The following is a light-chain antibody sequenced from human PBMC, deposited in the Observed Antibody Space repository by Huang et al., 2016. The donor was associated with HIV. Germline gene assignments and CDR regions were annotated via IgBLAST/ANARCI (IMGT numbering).Light chain of an antibody. V-gene: IGKV4-1*01. J-gene: IGKJ4*01. CDR2: WAS. Sequence: INCKSSQSVLYSSNNKNYLVWYQQKPGQPPKLLIYWASTRESGVPDRFSGSGSGTDFTLTISSLQAEDVAVYYCQQYYSAPLTFGGGTKVEIK. CDR1: QSVLYSSNNKNY. CDR3: QQYYSAPLT.